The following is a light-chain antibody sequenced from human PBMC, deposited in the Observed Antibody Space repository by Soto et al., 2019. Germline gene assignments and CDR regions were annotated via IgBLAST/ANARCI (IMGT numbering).Light chain of an antibody. CDR2: EVN. V-gene: IGLV2-14*01. CDR3: SSYAGTNTLVL. Sequence: QSALTQPASVSGSPGQSITISCTGTSSDIGGYNYVSWFQQHPGKSPKLIIYEVNNRPSGVSNRFSGSKSGTTASLAISGLQAEDEAEYFCSSYAGTNTLVLFGGGTKLTVL. J-gene: IGLJ2*01. CDR1: SSDIGGYNY.